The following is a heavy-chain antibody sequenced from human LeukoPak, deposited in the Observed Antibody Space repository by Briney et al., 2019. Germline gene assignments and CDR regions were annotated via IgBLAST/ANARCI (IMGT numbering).Heavy chain of an antibody. J-gene: IGHJ4*02. D-gene: IGHD6-13*01. CDR3: ARETIDEAADIDY. V-gene: IGHV3-53*01. CDR2: IYSGGST. CDR1: GFTVSSNY. Sequence: GGSLRLSCAASGFTVSSNYMSWVRQAPGKGLEWVSVIYSGGSTYYADSVKGRFTISRDNSKNTLYLQMNSLRAEDTAVYYCARETIDEAADIDYWGQGTLVTVSS.